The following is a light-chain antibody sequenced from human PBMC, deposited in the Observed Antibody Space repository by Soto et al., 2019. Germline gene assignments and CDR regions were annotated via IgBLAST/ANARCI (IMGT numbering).Light chain of an antibody. CDR1: QSVRNN. V-gene: IGKV3-15*01. CDR3: QQYNNWPPIT. Sequence: EIMMTQSPATLSVSPGERATLSCRASQSVRNNLAWYQQKPGQAPRLLIYYASTRATGIPARFSGSGSGIEFTLTISSLQSEDFALYYCQQYNNWPPITFGQGTRLEIK. CDR2: YAS. J-gene: IGKJ5*01.